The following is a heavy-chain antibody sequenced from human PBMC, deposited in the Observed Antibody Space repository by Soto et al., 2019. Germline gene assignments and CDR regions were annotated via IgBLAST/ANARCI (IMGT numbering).Heavy chain of an antibody. J-gene: IGHJ6*02. CDR2: ITGGGDKT. Sequence: PGGSLRLSCAASGFTFSSYAMSWVRQAPGEGLAWVSTITGGGDKTYYADSVKGRFTISRDNSKNTVYLQMNSLRAEDTAIYYCAKGYQFGSAMDVWGQGTTVTVSS. D-gene: IGHD3-10*01. CDR1: GFTFSSYA. CDR3: AKGYQFGSAMDV. V-gene: IGHV3-23*01.